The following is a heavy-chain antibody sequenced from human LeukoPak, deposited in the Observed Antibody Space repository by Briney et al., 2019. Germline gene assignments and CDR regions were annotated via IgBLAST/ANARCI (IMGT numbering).Heavy chain of an antibody. Sequence: GGSLRLSCAASGFTFSSYWMSWVRQAPGKGLEWVANIKQDGSEKYYVDSVKGRFTISRDNAKNSLYLQMNSLRAGDTAVYYCTRYRGWTPEYFQHWGQGTLVTVSS. D-gene: IGHD6-19*01. V-gene: IGHV3-7*01. CDR3: TRYRGWTPEYFQH. J-gene: IGHJ1*01. CDR1: GFTFSSYW. CDR2: IKQDGSEK.